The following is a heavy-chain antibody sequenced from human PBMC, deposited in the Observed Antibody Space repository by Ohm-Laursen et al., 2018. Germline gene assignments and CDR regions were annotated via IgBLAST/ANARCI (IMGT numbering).Heavy chain of an antibody. J-gene: IGHJ6*02. CDR3: ARDSRFRWFGEVSDYYGMDV. D-gene: IGHD3-10*01. CDR2: INPNSGGT. CDR1: GFAFTTSG. Sequence: SSVKVSCKAPGFAFTTSGISSVRQAPGHGLEWMGWINPNSGGTNYAQKFQGRVTMTRDTSISTAYMELSSLRSEDTAVYYCARDSRFRWFGEVSDYYGMDVWGQGTTVTVSS. V-gene: IGHV1-2*02.